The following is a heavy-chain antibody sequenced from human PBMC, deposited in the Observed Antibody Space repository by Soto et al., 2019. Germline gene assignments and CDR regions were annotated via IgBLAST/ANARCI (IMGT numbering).Heavy chain of an antibody. J-gene: IGHJ4*02. D-gene: IGHD6-19*01. V-gene: IGHV3-53*01. CDR3: ARDADSSGLHY. Sequence: GRSLRLSCAASGFTVSGMFMNWVRQAPGKGLEWVSVIYPAGPTYYADSVKGRFTISRDNSKNTLFLQLNNLRAEDTAVYYCARDADSSGLHYWGQGILVTVSS. CDR1: GFTVSGMF. CDR2: IYPAGPT.